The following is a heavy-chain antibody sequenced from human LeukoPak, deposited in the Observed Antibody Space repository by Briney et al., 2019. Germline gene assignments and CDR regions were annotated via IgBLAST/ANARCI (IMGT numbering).Heavy chain of an antibody. V-gene: IGHV4-61*02. Sequence: SQTLSLTCTVSGGSISSGSYYWSWIRQPAGKGLEWIGRIYTSGSTNYNPSLKSRVTISVDTSKNQFSLKLSSVTAADTAVYYCARGLWFGEEDYMDVWGKGTTVTVSS. CDR3: ARGLWFGEEDYMDV. CDR2: IYTSGST. D-gene: IGHD3-10*01. J-gene: IGHJ6*03. CDR1: GGSISSGSYY.